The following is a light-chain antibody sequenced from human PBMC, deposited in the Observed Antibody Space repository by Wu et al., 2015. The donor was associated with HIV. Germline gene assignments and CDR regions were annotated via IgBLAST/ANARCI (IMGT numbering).Light chain of an antibody. CDR2: GAS. J-gene: IGKJ4*01. Sequence: EIVLTQSPGTLSLSPGERATLSCRASQTVNIRYLAWYQQKPGQAPRLLIYGASSRATGTPDRFSGSGSGTDFTLTISGLEPEDVAMYYCQQYSSSPVTFGGGTKGGDQT. V-gene: IGKV3-20*01. CDR3: QQYSSSPVT. CDR1: QTVNIRY.